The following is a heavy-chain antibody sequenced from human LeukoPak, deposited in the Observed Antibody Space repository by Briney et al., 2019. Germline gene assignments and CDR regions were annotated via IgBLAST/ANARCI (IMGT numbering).Heavy chain of an antibody. D-gene: IGHD2-2*01. CDR3: ASRRQYCSTTSCSATFDI. Sequence: ASVKVSCKASGYTFTTYAMHWVRQAPGQRLEWMGWINAGNGNTKCSQKFQGRVTITRDTSASTAYMELSSLRSEDTAVYYCASRRQYCSTTSCSATFDIWGQGTMVTVSS. CDR2: INAGNGNT. V-gene: IGHV1-3*01. CDR1: GYTFTTYA. J-gene: IGHJ3*02.